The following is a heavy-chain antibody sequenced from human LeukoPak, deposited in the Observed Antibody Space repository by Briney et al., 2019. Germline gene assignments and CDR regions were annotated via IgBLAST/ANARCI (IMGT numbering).Heavy chain of an antibody. CDR3: AKGQYYYDSSGYHILGY. CDR1: GFTFSSYG. CDR2: IRYDGSNR. D-gene: IGHD3-22*01. V-gene: IGHV3-30*02. J-gene: IGHJ4*02. Sequence: GGSLRLSCAASGFTFSSYGMHWVRQAPGKGLEWVAFIRYDGSNRYYADSVKGRFTISRDNSKNTLYLQMNSLRAEDTAVYYCAKGQYYYDSSGYHILGYWGQGTLVTVSS.